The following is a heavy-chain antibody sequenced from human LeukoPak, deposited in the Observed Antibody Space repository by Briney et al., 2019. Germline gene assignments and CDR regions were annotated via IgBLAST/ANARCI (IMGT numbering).Heavy chain of an antibody. CDR1: GYTFTGYY. CDR3: ARAVAGTVWFDP. J-gene: IGHJ5*02. Sequence: ASVKVSCKASGYTFTGYYMHWVRQAPGQGLEWMGRIIPIFGTANYAQKFQGRVTITTDESTSTAYMELSSLRSEDTAVYYCARAVAGTVWFDPWGQGTLVTVSS. CDR2: IIPIFGTA. D-gene: IGHD6-19*01. V-gene: IGHV1-69*05.